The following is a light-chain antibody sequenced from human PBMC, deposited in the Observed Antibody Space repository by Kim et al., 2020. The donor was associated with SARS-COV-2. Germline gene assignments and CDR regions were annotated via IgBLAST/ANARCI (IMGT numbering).Light chain of an antibody. V-gene: IGLV1-47*01. CDR3: AAWDDSLSGGV. Sequence: GQRVPISCSGSSSNIGTNYVYWYQQLPGTAPKLLISRNNQRPSGVPDRFSGSKSGTSASLAISGLRSEDEADYYCAAWDDSLSGGVFGGGTQLTVL. CDR2: RNN. CDR1: SSNIGTNY. J-gene: IGLJ3*02.